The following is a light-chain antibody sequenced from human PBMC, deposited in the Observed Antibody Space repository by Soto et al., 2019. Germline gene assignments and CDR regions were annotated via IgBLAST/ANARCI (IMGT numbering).Light chain of an antibody. CDR3: QQFNSYPT. Sequence: AIQLTQSPSSLSASVGDRVTITCRASQGISSALAWYQQKPGKAPKLLLYDASSLESGVPSRFSGSGSGTDFTLTISSLQPDDFATYYCQQFNSYPTFGQGTKVEIK. CDR2: DAS. CDR1: QGISSA. J-gene: IGKJ1*01. V-gene: IGKV1-13*02.